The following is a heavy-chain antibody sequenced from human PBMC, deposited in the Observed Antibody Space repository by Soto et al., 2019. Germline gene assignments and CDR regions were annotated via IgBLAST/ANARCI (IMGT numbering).Heavy chain of an antibody. CDR3: TTELTSGYCSGGSCYSNYYGMDV. J-gene: IGHJ6*02. CDR1: GFAFSNAW. V-gene: IGHV3-15*07. D-gene: IGHD2-15*01. Sequence: EVQLVESGGGLVKPGGSLRLSCAASGFAFSNAWMNWVRQAPGKGLEWVGRIKSKTDGGTTDYAAPVKGRFTISRDDSKNTLYLQMNSLNTEDTAVYYCTTELTSGYCSGGSCYSNYYGMDVWGQGTTVTVSS. CDR2: IKSKTDGGTT.